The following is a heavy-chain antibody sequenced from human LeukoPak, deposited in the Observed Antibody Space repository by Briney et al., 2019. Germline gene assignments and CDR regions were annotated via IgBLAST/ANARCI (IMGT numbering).Heavy chain of an antibody. CDR3: ARVTLAYCGGDCYLYYYYYYYMDV. CDR1: GGSISSYY. D-gene: IGHD2-21*02. J-gene: IGHJ6*03. V-gene: IGHV4-59*01. CDR2: IYYSGST. Sequence: PSETLSLTCTVSGGSISSYYWSWIRQPPGKGLEWIGYIYYSGSTNYNPSLKSRVTISVDTSKNQFSLKLSSVTAADTAVYYCARVTLAYCGGDCYLYYYYYYYMDVWGKGTTVTVSS.